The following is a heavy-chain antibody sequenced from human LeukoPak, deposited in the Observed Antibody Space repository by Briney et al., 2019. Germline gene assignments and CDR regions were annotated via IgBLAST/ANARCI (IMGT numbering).Heavy chain of an antibody. V-gene: IGHV1-2*02. CDR1: GYTFTGYY. CDR3: ARVTPRYGDAFDI. Sequence: VASVKVSCKASGYTFTGYYMHWVRQAPGQGLEWMGWINPNSGGTNYAQKFQGRVTMTRDTSISTAYMELSRLRSDDTAVYYCARVTPRYGDAFDIWGQGTMVTVSS. CDR2: INPNSGGT. J-gene: IGHJ3*02. D-gene: IGHD4-17*01.